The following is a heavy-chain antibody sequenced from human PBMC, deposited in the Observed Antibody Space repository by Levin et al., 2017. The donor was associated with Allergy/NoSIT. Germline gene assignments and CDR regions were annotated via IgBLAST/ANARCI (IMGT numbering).Heavy chain of an antibody. J-gene: IGHJ4*02. CDR2: ISAYNGNT. CDR3: ARVLGSGWGGDYFDY. V-gene: IGHV1-18*01. CDR1: GYTFTSYG. Sequence: ASVKVSCKASGYTFTSYGISWVRQAPGQGLEWMGWISAYNGNTNYAQKLQGRVTMTTDTSTSTAYMELRSLRSDDTAVYYCARVLGSGWGGDYFDYWGQGTLVTVSS. D-gene: IGHD6-19*01.